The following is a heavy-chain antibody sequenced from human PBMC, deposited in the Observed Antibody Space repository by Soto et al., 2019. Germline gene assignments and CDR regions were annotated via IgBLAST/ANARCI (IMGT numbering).Heavy chain of an antibody. CDR1: GYSITNGYY. CDR3: ARVKLAGRSSVHY. D-gene: IGHD3-22*01. CDR2: IYHSENT. J-gene: IGHJ4*02. Sequence: AETLSLTCAVSGYSITNGYYWGWVRPPPGKGLEWIGSIYHSENTYYNPSLQSRVTISLDTSKNQASLKLTSVTAADTAMYYCARVKLAGRSSVHYWGQGTLVTVSS. V-gene: IGHV4-38-2*01.